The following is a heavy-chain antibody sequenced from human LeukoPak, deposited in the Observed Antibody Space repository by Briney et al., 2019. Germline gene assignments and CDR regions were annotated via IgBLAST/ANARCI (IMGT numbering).Heavy chain of an antibody. CDR2: IYYSGGT. V-gene: IGHV4-59*12. Sequence: PSETLSLTCTVSGGSISSYYWSWIRQPPGKGLEWIGYIYYSGGTNYNPSLKSRVTISVDTSKNQFSLKLSSVTAADTAVYYCARTYNWNGKTAAFDIWGQGTMVTVSS. D-gene: IGHD1-20*01. J-gene: IGHJ3*02. CDR3: ARTYNWNGKTAAFDI. CDR1: GGSISSYY.